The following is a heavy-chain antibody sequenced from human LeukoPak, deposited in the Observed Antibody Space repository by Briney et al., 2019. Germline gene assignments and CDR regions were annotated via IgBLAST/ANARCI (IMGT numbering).Heavy chain of an antibody. Sequence: SETLSLTCAVYGGSFSGYYWSWIRQPPGKGLEWIGEINHSGSTNYNPSLKSRVTISVDTSKNQFSLKLSSVTAADTAVYYCARGIEMAKWACWGQGTLVTVSS. D-gene: IGHD5-24*01. CDR1: GGSFSGYY. CDR2: INHSGST. J-gene: IGHJ4*02. V-gene: IGHV4-34*01. CDR3: ARGIEMAKWAC.